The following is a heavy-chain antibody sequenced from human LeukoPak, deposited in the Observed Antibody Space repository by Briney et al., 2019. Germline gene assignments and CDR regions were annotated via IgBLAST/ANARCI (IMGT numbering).Heavy chain of an antibody. CDR3: ARGRGVRGVITPRYFDL. J-gene: IGHJ2*01. Sequence: SETLSLTCTVSGGSISSYYWSWIRQPPGKGLEWIGYIYYSGSTNYNPSLKSRVTISVDTSKNQFSLKLSSVTAADTAVYYCARGRGVRGVITPRYFDLWGRGILVTVSS. V-gene: IGHV4-59*12. CDR2: IYYSGST. D-gene: IGHD3-10*01. CDR1: GGSISSYY.